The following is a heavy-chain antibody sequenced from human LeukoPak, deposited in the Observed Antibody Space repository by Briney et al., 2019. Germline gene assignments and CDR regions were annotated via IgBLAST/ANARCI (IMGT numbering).Heavy chain of an antibody. CDR2: ISYDGSNK. V-gene: IGHV3-30-3*01. Sequence: PGGSLRLSCAASGFTFSSYAMHWVRQAPGKGLEWVAVISYDGSNKYYADSVKGRFTIPRDNSKNTLYLQMNSLRAEDTAVYYCARDSSQSLYYDSSGYYLDYWGQGTLVTVSS. CDR3: ARDSSQSLYYDSSGYYLDY. CDR1: GFTFSSYA. J-gene: IGHJ4*02. D-gene: IGHD3-22*01.